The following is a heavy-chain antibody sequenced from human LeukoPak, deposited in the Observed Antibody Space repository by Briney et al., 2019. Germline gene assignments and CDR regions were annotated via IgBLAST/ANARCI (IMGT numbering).Heavy chain of an antibody. CDR3: ARGPTRANSTDY. Sequence: GGSLRLSCAASGFTFSSYAMSWVRQAPEKGLEWVSTITGSGGSAYYADSAKGRFTISRDNSKNTLYVQMNSLRAEDTAVYYCARGPTRANSTDYWGQGALVTVSS. CDR2: ITGSGGSA. V-gene: IGHV3-23*01. CDR1: GFTFSSYA. D-gene: IGHD2/OR15-2a*01. J-gene: IGHJ4*02.